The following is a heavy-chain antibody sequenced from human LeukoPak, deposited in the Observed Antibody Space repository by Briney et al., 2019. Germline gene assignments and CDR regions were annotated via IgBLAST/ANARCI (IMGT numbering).Heavy chain of an antibody. V-gene: IGHV4-59*08. CDR3: ARLYATRGAFDI. Sequence: SETLSLTCTVSGGSISSYYWSWIRQPPGKGLGWIGYIYYSGSTNYNPSLKSRVTISVDTSKNQFSLKLSSVTAADTAVYYCARLYATRGAFDIWGQGTMVTVSS. D-gene: IGHD2-8*01. CDR2: IYYSGST. CDR1: GGSISSYY. J-gene: IGHJ3*02.